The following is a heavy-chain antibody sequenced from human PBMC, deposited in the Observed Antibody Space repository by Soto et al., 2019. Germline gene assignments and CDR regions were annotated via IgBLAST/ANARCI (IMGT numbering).Heavy chain of an antibody. J-gene: IGHJ4*02. Sequence: SETLSLTCTVSGGSISSYYWSWIRQPPGKGLEWIGYIYYSGSTNYNPSLKSRVTISVDTSKNQFSLKLSSVTAADTAVYYCARYVASSGSYRSYYFDYWGQGTLVTVSS. V-gene: IGHV4-59*01. CDR3: ARYVASSGSYRSYYFDY. D-gene: IGHD3-10*01. CDR1: GGSISSYY. CDR2: IYYSGST.